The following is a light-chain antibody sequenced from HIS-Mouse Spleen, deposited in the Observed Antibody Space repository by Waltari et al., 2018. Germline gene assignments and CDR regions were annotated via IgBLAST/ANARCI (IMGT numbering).Light chain of an antibody. J-gene: IGKJ1*01. V-gene: IGKV4-1*01. Sequence: DIVMTQSPDSLAVSLGERATINCKSSQTVLYSSSNKNYLTWYQPKPGQPPKLLIYWASTRESGVPDRFSGSGSGTDFTLTISSLQAEDVAVYYCQQYYRTPPWTFGQGTKVEIK. CDR1: QTVLYSSSNKNY. CDR2: WAS. CDR3: QQYYRTPPWT.